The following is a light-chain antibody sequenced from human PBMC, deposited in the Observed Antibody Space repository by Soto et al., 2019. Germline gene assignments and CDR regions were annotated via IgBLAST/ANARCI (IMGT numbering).Light chain of an antibody. Sequence: QSALTQPASVSGSPGQSITISCTGTSRDIGGYNYVSWYQQHPGKAPKLMIYDVSSRPSGVSIRFSGSKSGNKASLTISGLQAEDEADYYCSSYTTSTTLFGTGTKLTVL. CDR2: DVS. CDR3: SSYTTSTTL. CDR1: SRDIGGYNY. J-gene: IGLJ1*01. V-gene: IGLV2-14*03.